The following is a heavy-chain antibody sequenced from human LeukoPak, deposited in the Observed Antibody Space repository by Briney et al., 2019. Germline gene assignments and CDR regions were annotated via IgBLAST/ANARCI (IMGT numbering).Heavy chain of an antibody. V-gene: IGHV3-15*01. Sequence: GGSLRLSCEASGFTFSAYAMTWVRQAPGKGLEWVGRIKSKTDGGPTDYAAPVKGRFTISRDDSKNTLYLQMNSLNTEGSALYYCVGGVWFRRHYYYYGMDVWGQGTTVTVSS. D-gene: IGHD2-8*02. CDR3: VGGVWFRRHYYYYGMDV. CDR1: GFTFSAYA. CDR2: IKSKTDGGPT. J-gene: IGHJ6*02.